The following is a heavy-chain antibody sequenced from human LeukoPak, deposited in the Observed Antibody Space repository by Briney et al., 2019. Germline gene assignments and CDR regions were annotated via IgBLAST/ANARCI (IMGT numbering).Heavy chain of an antibody. D-gene: IGHD6-13*01. CDR2: INHSGST. CDR3: ARLRGGSSSKVAFKYYFDY. V-gene: IGHV4-39*07. J-gene: IGHJ4*02. CDR1: GGSISSGSYY. Sequence: PSQTLSLTCTVSGGSISSGSYYWSWIRQPPGKGLEWIGEINHSGSTNYNPSLKSRVTISVDTSKNQFSLKLSSVTAADTAVYYCARLRGGSSSKVAFKYYFDYWGQGTLVTVSS.